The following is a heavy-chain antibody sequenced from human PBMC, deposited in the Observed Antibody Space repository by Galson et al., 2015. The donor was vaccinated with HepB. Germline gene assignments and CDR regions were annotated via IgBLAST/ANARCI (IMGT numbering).Heavy chain of an antibody. J-gene: IGHJ2*01. V-gene: IGHV1-69*02. CDR2: IIPILGIA. Sequence: SVKVSCKASGGTFSSYTISWVRQAPGQGLEWMGRIIPILGIANYAQKFQGRVTITADKSTSTAYMELSSLRSEDTAVYYCARGVRDGYTGYFDLWGRGTLVTVSS. CDR1: GGTFSSYT. CDR3: ARGVRDGYTGYFDL. D-gene: IGHD5-24*01.